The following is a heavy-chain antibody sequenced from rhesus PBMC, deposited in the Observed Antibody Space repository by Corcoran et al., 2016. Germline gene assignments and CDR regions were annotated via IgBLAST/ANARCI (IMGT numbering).Heavy chain of an antibody. CDR3: ARTSSAD. J-gene: IGHJ4*01. V-gene: IGHV2-174*01. Sequence: QVTLKESGPALVKATQTLTLTCTFPGFSISTSGMGVGWLRQPPGKALEWLALIYWEGDKYYRASLKGRLTISKDTSKTQVVLTMTNMDPVDTATYYCARTSSADWGQGLLVTVSS. CDR2: IYWEGDK. D-gene: IGHD2-39*01. CDR1: GFSISTSGMG.